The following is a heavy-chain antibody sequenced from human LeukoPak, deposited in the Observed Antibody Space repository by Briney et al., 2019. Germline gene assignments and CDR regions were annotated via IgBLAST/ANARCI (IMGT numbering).Heavy chain of an antibody. V-gene: IGHV1-69*04. D-gene: IGHD3-10*01. CDR3: ARDVLPRGFDP. CDR2: IIPIFGIA. CDR1: GGTFSSYA. J-gene: IGHJ5*02. Sequence: GASVKVPCKASGGTFSSYAISWVRQAPGQGLEWMGRIIPIFGIANYAQKFQGRVTITADKSTSTAYMELRSLRSEDTAVYYCARDVLPRGFDPWGQGTLVTVSS.